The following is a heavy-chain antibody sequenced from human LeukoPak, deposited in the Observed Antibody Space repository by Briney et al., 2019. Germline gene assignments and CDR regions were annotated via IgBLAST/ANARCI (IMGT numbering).Heavy chain of an antibody. CDR2: ISGSGGST. J-gene: IGHJ4*02. CDR3: AKKTKPGGTVTKTLDY. CDR1: GFTFSSYA. V-gene: IGHV3-23*01. Sequence: RSGGSLRLSCAASGFTFSSYAMSWVRQAPGKGLEWVSAISGSGGSTYYADSVKGRFTISRDNSKNTLYLQMNSLRAEDTAVYYCAKKTKPGGTVTKTLDYWGQGTLVTVSS. D-gene: IGHD4-17*01.